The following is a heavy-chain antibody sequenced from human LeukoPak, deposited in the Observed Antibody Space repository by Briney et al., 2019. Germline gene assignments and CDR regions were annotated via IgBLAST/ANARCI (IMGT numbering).Heavy chain of an antibody. Sequence: GGSLRLSCAASGFTFNSYAMSWVRQASGKGLEWVSAISGSGGSTYYADSVKGRFIISRDNAKDSLYLQMNSLRVEDTAVYYCLRGDRRDYWGQGTLVTVSS. V-gene: IGHV3-23*01. CDR2: ISGSGGST. J-gene: IGHJ4*02. CDR3: LRGDRRDY. CDR1: GFTFNSYA.